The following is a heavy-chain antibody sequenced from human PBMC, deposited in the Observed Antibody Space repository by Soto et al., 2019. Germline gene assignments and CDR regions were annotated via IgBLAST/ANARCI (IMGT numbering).Heavy chain of an antibody. Sequence: PSETLSLTCTVSGGSISSGGYYWSWIRQHPGKGLEWIGYIYYSGSTYYNPSLKSRVTISVDTSKNQFSLKLSSVTAADTAVYYCARVVTIFGVVIQYYYYMDVWGKGTTVTVSS. D-gene: IGHD3-3*01. J-gene: IGHJ6*03. CDR2: IYYSGST. V-gene: IGHV4-31*03. CDR1: GGSISSGGYY. CDR3: ARVVTIFGVVIQYYYYMDV.